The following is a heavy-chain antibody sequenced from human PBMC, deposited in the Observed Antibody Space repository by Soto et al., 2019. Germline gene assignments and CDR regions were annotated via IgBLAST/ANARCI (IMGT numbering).Heavy chain of an antibody. V-gene: IGHV3-21*01. CDR3: ARENY. CDR1: GFIFSDFT. CDR2: ISITGSYI. Sequence: GGSLRLSCAASGFIFSDFTMNWVRQAPGKGLEWVSSISITGSYIYYADSVKGRFTISRDNANNSVFLQMDSLRAEDTAVYYCARENYWGQGTLVTVSS. J-gene: IGHJ4*02.